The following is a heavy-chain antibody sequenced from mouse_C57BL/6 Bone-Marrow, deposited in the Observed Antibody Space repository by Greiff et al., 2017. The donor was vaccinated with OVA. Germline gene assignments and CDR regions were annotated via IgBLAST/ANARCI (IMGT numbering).Heavy chain of an antibody. V-gene: IGHV1-82*01. D-gene: IGHD1-1*01. CDR3: APHYYGSSYGFAY. CDR1: GYAFSSSW. Sequence: VKLMESGPELVKPGASVKISCKASGYAFSSSWMNWVKQRPGKGLEWIGRIYPGDGDTNYNGKFKGKATLTADKSSSTAYMQLSSLTSEDSAVYFCAPHYYGSSYGFAYWGQGTLVTVSA. CDR2: IYPGDGDT. J-gene: IGHJ3*01.